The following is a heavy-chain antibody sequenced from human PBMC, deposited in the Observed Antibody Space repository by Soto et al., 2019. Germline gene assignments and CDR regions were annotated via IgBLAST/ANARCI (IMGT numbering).Heavy chain of an antibody. Sequence: EVQLVESGGGLVKPGGSLRLSCAASGFAFSNAWINWVRQAPGKGLEWVGRIKSKTDGGTTDFAATVRGRFAISRDDSKNMVYMQMNSLKTEDTAVYYCTTDSYITMIVVRSDYWGHGTLVTVSS. J-gene: IGHJ4*01. CDR1: GFAFSNAW. V-gene: IGHV3-15*07. D-gene: IGHD3-22*01. CDR3: TTDSYITMIVVRSDY. CDR2: IKSKTDGGTT.